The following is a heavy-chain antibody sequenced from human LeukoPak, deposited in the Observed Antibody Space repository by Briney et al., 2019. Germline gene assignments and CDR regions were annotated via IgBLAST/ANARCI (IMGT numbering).Heavy chain of an antibody. J-gene: IGHJ4*02. D-gene: IGHD6-19*01. V-gene: IGHV3-20*04. Sequence: PGGSLRLSCAASGFTFDDYGMSWVRQAPGKGLEWVSGINWNGGSTGYADSVKGRFTISRDNFKNTLYLQMNSLRAEDTAVYYCAKDKSQWLVGTLGYWGQGTLVTVSS. CDR2: INWNGGST. CDR1: GFTFDDYG. CDR3: AKDKSQWLVGTLGY.